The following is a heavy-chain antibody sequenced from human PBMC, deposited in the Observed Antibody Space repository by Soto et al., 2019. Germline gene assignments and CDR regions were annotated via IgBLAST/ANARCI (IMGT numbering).Heavy chain of an antibody. J-gene: IGHJ2*01. V-gene: IGHV4-4*07. Sequence: QVQLQETGPGLLKPSEPLSLTCTVSGDSISNFYWSWIRQPTGKGLESLGRISARGRTNYNPSLQSRVAMSLDTSKTQFSLRLTSLSAADTAVYFCARGMGRYFDLWGRGTLVTVFS. CDR3: ARGMGRYFDL. CDR1: GDSISNFY. D-gene: IGHD2-8*01. CDR2: ISARGRT.